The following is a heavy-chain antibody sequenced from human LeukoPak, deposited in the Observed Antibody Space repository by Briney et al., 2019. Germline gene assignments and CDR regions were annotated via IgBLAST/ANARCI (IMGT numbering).Heavy chain of an antibody. Sequence: SETLSLTCTVSGGSISSSSYYWGWIRQPPGKGLEWIGYIYYSGSTNYNPSLKSRVTISVDTSKNQFSLKLSSVTAADTAVYYCARLGDSGSYSAYFDYWGQGTLVTVSS. CDR3: ARLGDSGSYSAYFDY. CDR1: GGSISSSSYY. J-gene: IGHJ4*02. CDR2: IYYSGST. V-gene: IGHV4-61*05. D-gene: IGHD1-26*01.